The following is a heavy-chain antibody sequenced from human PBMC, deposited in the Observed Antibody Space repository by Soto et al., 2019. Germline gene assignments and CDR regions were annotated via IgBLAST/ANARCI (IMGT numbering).Heavy chain of an antibody. V-gene: IGHV3-23*01. CDR2: IGTDGNT. D-gene: IGHD2-2*01. CDR1: GNSFTSHW. CDR3: VRKYPGTRPFDY. Sequence: GESLKISCKGSGNSFTSHWIGWVRQAPGKGLAWVSAIGTDGNTYYANSVKGRFTISRDNSRTTLYLQMNSLRVEDTALYYCVRKYPGTRPFDYWGQGTLVTVS. J-gene: IGHJ4*01.